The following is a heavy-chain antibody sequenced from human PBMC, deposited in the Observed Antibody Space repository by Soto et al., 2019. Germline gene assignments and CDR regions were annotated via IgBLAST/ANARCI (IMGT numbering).Heavy chain of an antibody. J-gene: IGHJ5*02. Sequence: SETLSLTCTVSGGSLFGDYCTWIRQPAGGGLEWIGGIKSDGNTNYSPSLKSRVTMSVDLSRKHFSLNLTSVTAADTASYFCARARRLENWFDPWGPGIQVTVSS. CDR1: GGSLFGDY. CDR3: ARARRLENWFDP. CDR2: IKSDGNT. V-gene: IGHV4-4*07. D-gene: IGHD5-12*01.